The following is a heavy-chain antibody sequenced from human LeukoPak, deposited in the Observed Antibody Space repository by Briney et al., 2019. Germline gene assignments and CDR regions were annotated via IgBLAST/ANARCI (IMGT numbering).Heavy chain of an antibody. CDR2: IYHSGRT. D-gene: IGHD3-22*01. CDR3: ARANSGYYGY. V-gene: IGHV4-38-2*02. Sequence: SETLSLTCTVSGYSISSGYYWGWIRQPPGKGLEWIGSIYHSGRTFYNPSLKSRVTISVDTSKNQFSLKLSSVTAADTAVYYCARANSGYYGYWGQGTLVTVSS. J-gene: IGHJ4*02. CDR1: GYSISSGYY.